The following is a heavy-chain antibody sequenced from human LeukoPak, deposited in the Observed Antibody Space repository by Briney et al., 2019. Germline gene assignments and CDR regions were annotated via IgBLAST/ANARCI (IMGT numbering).Heavy chain of an antibody. CDR1: GFTFYSYG. J-gene: IGHJ4*02. D-gene: IGHD5-18*01. CDR2: INRSGDST. V-gene: IGHV3-23*01. CDR3: ARDRGIQLWFSGSAFDY. Sequence: GGSLRLSCAASGFTFYSYGMNWVRQAPGKGLEWVSGINRSGDSTSYADSVKGRFTISRDNSKNTLYLQMNSLRAEDTAVYYCARDRGIQLWFSGSAFDYWGQGTLVTVSS.